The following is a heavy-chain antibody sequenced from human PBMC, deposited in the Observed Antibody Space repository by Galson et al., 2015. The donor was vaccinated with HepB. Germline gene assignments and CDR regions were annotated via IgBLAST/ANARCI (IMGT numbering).Heavy chain of an antibody. D-gene: IGHD2-2*01. J-gene: IGHJ5*02. Sequence: KVSCKASGYTFTSYGISWVRQAPGQGLEWMGWISAYNGNTNYAQKLQGRVTMTTDTSTSTAYMELRSLRSDDTAVYYCARSPASIVVVPAARGNWFDPWGQGTLVTVSS. CDR1: GYTFTSYG. CDR2: ISAYNGNT. CDR3: ARSPASIVVVPAARGNWFDP. V-gene: IGHV1-18*01.